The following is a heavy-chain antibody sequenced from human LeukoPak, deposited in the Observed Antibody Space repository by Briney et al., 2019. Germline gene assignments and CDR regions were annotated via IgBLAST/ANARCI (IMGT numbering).Heavy chain of an antibody. Sequence: KASETLSLTCAVYGGSFSGYYWSWIRQPPGKGLEWIGEINHSGSTNYNPSLKSRVTISVDTSKNQFSLKLSSVTAADTAAYYCARGQRIAAAGTRYFQHWGQGTLVTVSS. CDR2: INHSGST. D-gene: IGHD6-13*01. J-gene: IGHJ1*01. V-gene: IGHV4-34*01. CDR3: ARGQRIAAAGTRYFQH. CDR1: GGSFSGYY.